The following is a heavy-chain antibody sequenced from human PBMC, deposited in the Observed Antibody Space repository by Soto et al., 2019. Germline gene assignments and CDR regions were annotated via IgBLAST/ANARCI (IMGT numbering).Heavy chain of an antibody. D-gene: IGHD3-10*01. CDR1: GGTFSSYA. J-gene: IGHJ6*02. Sequence: GASVKVSCKASGGTFSSYAISWVRQAPGQGLEWMGGIIPIFGTANYAQKFQGRVTITADESTSTAYMELSSLRSEDTAVYYCAEGTMVRGVRHYYGMDVWGQGTTVTVSS. V-gene: IGHV1-69*13. CDR3: AEGTMVRGVRHYYGMDV. CDR2: IIPIFGTA.